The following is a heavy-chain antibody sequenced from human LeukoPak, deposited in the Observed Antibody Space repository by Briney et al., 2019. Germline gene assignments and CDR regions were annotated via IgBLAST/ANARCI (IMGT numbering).Heavy chain of an antibody. CDR1: GFTFNNYG. V-gene: IGHV3-30*18. D-gene: IGHD2-2*01. CDR3: AKRYCSSTSCQRYYYYMDV. Sequence: PGGSLRLSCTVSGFTFNNYGMHWVRQAPGKGLEWVALISYDGSIKYYADSVKGRFTISRDNSKNTLYLQMNSLRAEDTAVYYCAKRYCSSTSCQRYYYYMDVWGKGTTVTVSS. J-gene: IGHJ6*03. CDR2: ISYDGSIK.